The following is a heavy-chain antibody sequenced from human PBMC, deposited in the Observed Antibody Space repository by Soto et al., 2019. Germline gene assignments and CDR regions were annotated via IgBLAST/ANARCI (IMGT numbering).Heavy chain of an antibody. Sequence: EASVKVSCKASGGTFSSYAISWVRQAPGQGLEWMGGIIPIFGTANYAQKFQGRVTITADKSTSTAYMELSSLRSEDTAVYYCASRHYDSSGPTGWFDPWGQGTLVTVSS. CDR1: GGTFSSYA. V-gene: IGHV1-69*06. J-gene: IGHJ5*02. CDR2: IIPIFGTA. D-gene: IGHD3-22*01. CDR3: ASRHYDSSGPTGWFDP.